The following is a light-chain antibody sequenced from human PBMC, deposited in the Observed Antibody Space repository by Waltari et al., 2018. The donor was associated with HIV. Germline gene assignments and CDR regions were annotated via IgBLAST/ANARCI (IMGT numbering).Light chain of an antibody. V-gene: IGLV2-23*02. CDR2: EVS. CDR1: SSDVGRSNL. Sequence: QSALTPPAPVSGSPGQSIPLSCTGTSSDVGRSNLVSWYQQHPGKAPKLIIYEVSQRPSGVSNRFSGSKSGNTASLTISGLQAEDEADYYCCSYAGSSTFVVFGGGTKLTVL. CDR3: CSYAGSSTFVV. J-gene: IGLJ2*01.